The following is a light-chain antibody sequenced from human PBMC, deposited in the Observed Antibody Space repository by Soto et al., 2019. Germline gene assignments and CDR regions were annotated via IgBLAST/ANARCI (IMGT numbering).Light chain of an antibody. V-gene: IGLV2-14*01. CDR1: SSDVGGYNY. CDR2: EVS. Sequence: QSVLTQPASVSGSPGQSITISCTGTSSDVGGYNYVSWYQLHPGKAPKLIIYEVSHRPSGASIHFSGYKSGNTASLTISGLQAEDEADYYCSSYTSTSTPCVFGTGTKVTVL. CDR3: SSYTSTSTPCV. J-gene: IGLJ1*01.